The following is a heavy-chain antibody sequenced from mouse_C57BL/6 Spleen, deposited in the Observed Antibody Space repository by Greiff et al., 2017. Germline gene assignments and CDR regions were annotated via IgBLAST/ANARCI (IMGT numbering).Heavy chain of an antibody. CDR2: INPGSGGT. V-gene: IGHV1-54*01. J-gene: IGHJ1*03. CDR3: ARHGSSYWYFDV. D-gene: IGHD1-1*01. CDR1: GYAFTNYL. Sequence: VQLQQSGAELVRPGTSVKVSCKASGYAFTNYLIEWVKQRPGQGLEWIGVINPGSGGTTYNEKFKGKATLTADKSSSTAYMQLSSLTSEDSAVYFCARHGSSYWYFDVWGTGTTVTVSS.